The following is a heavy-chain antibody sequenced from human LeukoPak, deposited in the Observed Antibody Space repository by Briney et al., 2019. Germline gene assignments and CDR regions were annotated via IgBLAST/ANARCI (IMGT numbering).Heavy chain of an antibody. J-gene: IGHJ6*03. D-gene: IGHD5/OR15-5a*01. CDR2: VFTGGNT. V-gene: IGHV4-4*07. CDR1: GGSISSYY. CDR3: ARGVSTIFNPYSYYMDV. Sequence: SETLSLTCSLSGGSISSYYWSWIRQPAGKGLEWIGRVFTGGNTYYSPSLKSRVTMSLDTSKNQVSLNLSSVTAADPAVYYCARGVSTIFNPYSYYMDVWGKGTTVTVSS.